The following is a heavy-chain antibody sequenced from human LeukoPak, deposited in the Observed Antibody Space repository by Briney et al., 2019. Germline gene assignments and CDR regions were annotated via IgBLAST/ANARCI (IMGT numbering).Heavy chain of an antibody. CDR1: GFTFSSYG. J-gene: IGHJ4*02. Sequence: GGSLRLSCAVSGFTFSSYGMLWVRQSPGKGLEWVAALSFDGSHKDYADSVKGRFTISRDNSKNTLYLHMNSLRAEDTAVYYCARGLLGTTTSYFDYWGQGTLVTVSS. D-gene: IGHD1-26*01. CDR2: LSFDGSHK. V-gene: IGHV3-30*03. CDR3: ARGLLGTTTSYFDY.